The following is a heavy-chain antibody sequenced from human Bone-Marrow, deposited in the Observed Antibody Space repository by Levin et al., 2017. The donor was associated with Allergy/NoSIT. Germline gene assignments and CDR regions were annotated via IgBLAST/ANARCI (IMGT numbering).Heavy chain of an antibody. CDR2: ISGSGGGT. D-gene: IGHD3-22*01. CDR3: AKGGYYPDNSAYYQLAKTFEY. CDR1: GFAFSNYA. J-gene: IGHJ4*02. Sequence: PGGSLRLSCAASGFAFSNYAMNWVRQAPGKGLEWVSGISGSGGGTYYADSVQGRFTISRDNSKNTLYLQMNSLRAEDTAVYFCAKGGYYPDNSAYYQLAKTFEYWGQGTLLTVSS. V-gene: IGHV3-23*01.